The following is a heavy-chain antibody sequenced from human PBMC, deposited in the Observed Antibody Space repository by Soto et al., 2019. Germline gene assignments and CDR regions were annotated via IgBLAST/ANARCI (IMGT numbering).Heavy chain of an antibody. V-gene: IGHV5-51*01. CDR2: IYPADSDA. D-gene: IGHD1-26*01. Sequence: PGESLKISCKTSGYTFIHYSGGWVRQLPGKGLEWMGLIYPADSDATYGPSFQGQVTLSVDKSTDTAYLQWSSLRPSDTAMYYCARFIVGATNDYFDNWGQGTLVTVSS. J-gene: IGHJ4*02. CDR1: GYTFIHYS. CDR3: ARFIVGATNDYFDN.